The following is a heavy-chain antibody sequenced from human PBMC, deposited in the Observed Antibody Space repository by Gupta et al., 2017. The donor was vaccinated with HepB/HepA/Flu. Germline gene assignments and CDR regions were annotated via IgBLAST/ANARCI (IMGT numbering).Heavy chain of an antibody. J-gene: IGHJ6*03. CDR3: ARDRGCSSATCYWYYMDV. CDR2: IWYDGSNK. CDR1: GFTFSSYG. D-gene: IGHD2/OR15-2a*01. V-gene: IGHV3-33*01. Sequence: QVQLVESGGGVVQPGRSLRLSCAASGFTFSSYGMHWVRQAPGKGLEWLAVIWYDGSNKYYVDSVKGRSTISRDNSKNTLYLQMNSLRAEDTAVYYCARDRGCSSATCYWYYMDVWGKGTTVTVSS.